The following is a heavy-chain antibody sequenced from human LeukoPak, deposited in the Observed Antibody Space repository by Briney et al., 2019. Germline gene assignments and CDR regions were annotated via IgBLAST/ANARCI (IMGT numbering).Heavy chain of an antibody. CDR1: GYTFTGYY. J-gene: IGHJ4*02. CDR2: INPNSGGT. Sequence: ASVKVSCKASGYTFTGYYMHWVRQAPGQGLEWMGWINPNSGGTNHAQKFQGRVTMTRDTSISTAYMELSRLRSDDTAVYSCARDRQRFSSSSFDYWGQGTLVTVSS. D-gene: IGHD6-6*01. V-gene: IGHV1-2*02. CDR3: ARDRQRFSSSSFDY.